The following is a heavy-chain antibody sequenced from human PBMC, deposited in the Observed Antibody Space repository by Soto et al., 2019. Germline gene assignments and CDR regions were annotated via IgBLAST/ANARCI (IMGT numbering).Heavy chain of an antibody. CDR2: ISYDGSNK. CDR1: GFTFSSYG. V-gene: IGHV3-30*18. CDR3: AKDQDYYSNSRFGYYGMDV. J-gene: IGHJ6*02. Sequence: HPGGSLRLSCAASGFTFSSYGMHWVRQAPGKGLEWVAVISYDGSNKYYADSVKGRFTISRDNSKNTLYLQMNSLRAEDTAVYYCAKDQDYYSNSRFGYYGMDVWGQGTTVTVSS. D-gene: IGHD4-4*01.